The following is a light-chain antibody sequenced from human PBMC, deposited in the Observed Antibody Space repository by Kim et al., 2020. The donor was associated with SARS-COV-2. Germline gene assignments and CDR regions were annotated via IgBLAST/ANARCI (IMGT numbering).Light chain of an antibody. Sequence: DIQLTQSPSFLSTSVGDRVTITCRASQGISSYLAWYQQKPGKAPNLLIYSASTLQTGVPSRFSGSESGTEFTLTISSLQPEDFAIYYCQQLYSYPFTFGQGTKLEI. J-gene: IGKJ2*01. V-gene: IGKV1-9*01. CDR1: QGISSY. CDR2: SAS. CDR3: QQLYSYPFT.